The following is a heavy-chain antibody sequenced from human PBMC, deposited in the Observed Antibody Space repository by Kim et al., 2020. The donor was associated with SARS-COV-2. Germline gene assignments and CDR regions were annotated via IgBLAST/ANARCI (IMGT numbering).Heavy chain of an antibody. CDR1: GFTFSNFA. J-gene: IGHJ5*02. Sequence: GGSLRLSCAASGFTFSNFAMSWVRQAPGKGLEWVSVITGNGVNTYYADSVKGRFTISRDNSKNTLYLQMNSLRADDTAVYHCAKRRGACSSISCPVESWGQGTLVTVSS. V-gene: IGHV3-23*01. D-gene: IGHD2-2*01. CDR2: ITGNGVNT. CDR3: AKRRGACSSISCPVES.